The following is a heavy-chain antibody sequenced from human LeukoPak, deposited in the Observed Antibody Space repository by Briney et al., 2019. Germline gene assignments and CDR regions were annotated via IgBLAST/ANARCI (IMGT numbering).Heavy chain of an antibody. D-gene: IGHD2-21*02. Sequence: SETLSLTCTVSGGSISSSSYYWGWIRQPPGKGLEWIGSIYYSGSTYYNPSLKSRVTISVDTSKNQFSLKLSSVTAADTAVYYCARVEPIVVVTATPYYFDYWGQGTLVTVSS. CDR3: ARVEPIVVVTATPYYFDY. V-gene: IGHV4-39*01. J-gene: IGHJ4*02. CDR2: IYYSGST. CDR1: GGSISSSSYY.